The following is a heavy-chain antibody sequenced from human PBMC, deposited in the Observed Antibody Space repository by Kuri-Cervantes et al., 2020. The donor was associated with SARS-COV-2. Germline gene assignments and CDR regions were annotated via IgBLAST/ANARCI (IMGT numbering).Heavy chain of an antibody. J-gene: IGHJ1*01. CDR2: IYYSGST. V-gene: IGHV4-39*01. D-gene: IGHD6-13*01. CDR1: GGSISSSSYY. CDR3: ARGGSSWFEYFQH. Sequence: GSLRLSCTVSGGSISSSSYYWGWIRQPPGKGLEWIGSIYYSGSTYYSPSLKSRVTISVDTSKNQFSLKLSSVTAADTAVYYCARGGSSWFEYFQHWGQGTLVTVSS.